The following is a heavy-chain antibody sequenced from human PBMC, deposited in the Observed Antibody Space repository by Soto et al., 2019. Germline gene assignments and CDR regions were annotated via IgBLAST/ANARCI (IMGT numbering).Heavy chain of an antibody. CDR1: GGTFSSYA. CDR2: IIPIFGTA. V-gene: IGHV1-69*13. CDR3: ARDTYYYDSSGLN. Sequence: VASVKVSCKASGGTFSSYAISWVRQAPGQGLEWMGGIIPIFGTANYAQKFQGRVTITADESTSTAYMELSSLRSEDTAVYYCARDTYYYDSSGLNWGQGTLVTVSS. D-gene: IGHD3-22*01. J-gene: IGHJ4*02.